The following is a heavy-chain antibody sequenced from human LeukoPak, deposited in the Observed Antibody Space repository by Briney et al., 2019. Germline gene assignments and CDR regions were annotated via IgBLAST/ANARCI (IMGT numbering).Heavy chain of an antibody. J-gene: IGHJ4*02. Sequence: PSETLSLTCAVSGGSIASSYWWTWVRQPPGKGLEWIGEIYHSGSTNYNPSLRSRVTISVDKSDNQFSLKLNSMTAADTAVYYCARNAGNSDVDYWGKGTLVTVSS. D-gene: IGHD4-23*01. CDR3: ARNAGNSDVDY. CDR2: IYHSGST. V-gene: IGHV4-4*02. CDR1: GGSIASSYW.